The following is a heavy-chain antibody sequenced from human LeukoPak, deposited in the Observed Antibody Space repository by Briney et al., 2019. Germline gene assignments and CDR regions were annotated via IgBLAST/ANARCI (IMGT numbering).Heavy chain of an antibody. CDR2: IYTTGST. V-gene: IGHV4-61*02. J-gene: IGHJ4*02. CDR3: AREGSGSHPGYY. CDR1: GDSISIGSHF. D-gene: IGHD1-26*01. Sequence: SQTLSLTCTVSGDSISIGSHFWSWIRQPAGKGLEWIGRIYTTGSTNYNPSLKSRVTISVDTSKNQFSLKLSSVTAADTAVYYCAREGSGSHPGYYWGQGTLVTVSS.